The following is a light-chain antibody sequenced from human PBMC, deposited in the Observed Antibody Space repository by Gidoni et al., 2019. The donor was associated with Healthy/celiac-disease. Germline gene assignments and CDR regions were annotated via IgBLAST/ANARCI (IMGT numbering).Light chain of an antibody. V-gene: IGKV3-20*01. CDR1: QSVSSIY. CDR3: QQYGSSPWT. CDR2: GAS. J-gene: IGKJ1*01. Sequence: EIVLTQSPGTLSLSQGERATLSCRASQSVSSIYLAWYQHKPGQAPRLLIYGASSRATGIPDRFSGSGSGTDFTLTISRLDPEDFAVYYCQQYGSSPWTFGQGTKVEIK.